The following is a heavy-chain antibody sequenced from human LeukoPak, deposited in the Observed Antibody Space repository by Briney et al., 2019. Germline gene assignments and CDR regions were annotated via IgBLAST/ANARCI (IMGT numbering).Heavy chain of an antibody. D-gene: IGHD5-18*01. J-gene: IGHJ4*02. Sequence: GGSLRLSCTASGFPFFEYSMNWVRQAPGKGLEWISYIGISSGNTKYADSVKGRFTISADNAKNSLYLQMNSLRVEDTAVYYCARDHNYAFDNWGQGTLVSVSS. CDR2: IGISSGNT. V-gene: IGHV3-48*04. CDR3: ARDHNYAFDN. CDR1: GFPFFEYS.